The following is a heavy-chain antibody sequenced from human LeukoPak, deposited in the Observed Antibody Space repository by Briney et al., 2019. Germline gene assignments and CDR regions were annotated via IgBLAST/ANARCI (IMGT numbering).Heavy chain of an antibody. CDR2: IYYSGST. CDR3: ARGRITYYDFWRRNWFDP. D-gene: IGHD3-3*01. Sequence: SETLSLTCTVSGGSISSYYWSWIRQPPGKGLEWIGYIYYSGSTNYNPSLKSRVTISVDTSKNQFSLKLSSVTAADTAVYYCARGRITYYDFWRRNWFDPWGQGTLVTVSS. V-gene: IGHV4-59*12. J-gene: IGHJ5*02. CDR1: GGSISSYY.